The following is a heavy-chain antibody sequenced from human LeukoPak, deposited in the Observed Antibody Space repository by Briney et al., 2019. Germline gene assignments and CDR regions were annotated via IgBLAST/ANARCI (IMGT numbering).Heavy chain of an antibody. V-gene: IGHV4-39*01. Sequence: SETLSLTCTVSGGSISSSSYYWGWIRQPPGKGREWIGSIYYSGSTYYNPSLKSRVTISVDTSKNQFSLKLSSVTAADTAVYYCASQGITMIVVVTWSQGTLVTVSS. CDR1: GGSISSSSYY. D-gene: IGHD3-22*01. CDR3: ASQGITMIVVVT. J-gene: IGHJ5*02. CDR2: IYYSGST.